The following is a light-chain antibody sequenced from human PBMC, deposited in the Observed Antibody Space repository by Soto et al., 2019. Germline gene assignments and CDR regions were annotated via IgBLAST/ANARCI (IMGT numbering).Light chain of an antibody. V-gene: IGLV3-21*02. J-gene: IGLJ2*01. CDR3: QVWDTSRAVV. Sequence: VLTQPPSVSVAPGQTASITCGGNNIGTKGVHWYQQKSGQAPVVVVYDDTDRPSGIPERFSGSNSGNTATLSISRVEAGDEADYYCQVWDTSRAVVFGGGTKLTVL. CDR2: DDT. CDR1: NIGTKG.